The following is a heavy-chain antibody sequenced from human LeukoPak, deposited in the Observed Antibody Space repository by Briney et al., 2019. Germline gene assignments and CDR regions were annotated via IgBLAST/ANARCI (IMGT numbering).Heavy chain of an antibody. D-gene: IGHD5-24*01. CDR1: GYSFTSYW. V-gene: IGHV5-51*01. Sequence: GESLKISCKGSGYSFTSYWSGWGRQMPGKRLGLMGIIYPGDSDTRYSPSFQGQVTISADKSISTAYLQWSSLKASDTAMYYCARSLVEMATIEGFGYWGQGTLVTVSS. J-gene: IGHJ4*02. CDR2: IYPGDSDT. CDR3: ARSLVEMATIEGFGY.